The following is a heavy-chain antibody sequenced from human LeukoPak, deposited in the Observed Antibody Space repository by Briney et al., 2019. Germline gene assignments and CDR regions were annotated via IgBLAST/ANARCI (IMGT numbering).Heavy chain of an antibody. CDR2: ISSSGSTI. Sequence: PGGTLRLSCATPGCTSSDSYTSWIRQALGQRLETDSYISSSGSTIYYADSVKGRFTISRDNAKNSLYLQMNSLRAEDTAVYYCANDALAVADSSGGFDYWGQGTLVTVSS. J-gene: IGHJ4*02. V-gene: IGHV3-11*04. CDR1: GCTSSDSY. D-gene: IGHD6-19*01. CDR3: ANDALAVADSSGGFDY.